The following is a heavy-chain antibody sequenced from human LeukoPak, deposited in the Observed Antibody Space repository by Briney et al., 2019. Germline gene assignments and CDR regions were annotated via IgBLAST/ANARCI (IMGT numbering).Heavy chain of an antibody. V-gene: IGHV3-74*01. CDR1: GFTVSRHW. D-gene: IGHD5-18*01. CDR3: ACGYSYGYDAFDI. Sequence: PGGSLRLSCAASGFTVSRHWMHWVRQAPGKGLVWISRINSDGRVTDYADFVKGRFTISRDNAKNSLYLQMNSLRAEDTAVYYCACGYSYGYDAFDIWGQGTMVTVSS. CDR2: INSDGRVT. J-gene: IGHJ3*02.